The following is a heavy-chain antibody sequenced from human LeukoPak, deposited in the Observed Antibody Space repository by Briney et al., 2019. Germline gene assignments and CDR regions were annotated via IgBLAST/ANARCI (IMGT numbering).Heavy chain of an antibody. V-gene: IGHV1-69*06. Sequence: GASVKVSCKASGGTFSSYAISWVRQAPGQGLEWMGGIIPIFGTANYAQKFQGRVTITADKSTSTAYMELSSLRSEDTAVYYCASPGQNEEAFDIWGQGTMVTVSS. CDR1: GGTFSSYA. J-gene: IGHJ3*02. CDR3: ASPGQNEEAFDI. CDR2: IIPIFGTA. D-gene: IGHD1-14*01.